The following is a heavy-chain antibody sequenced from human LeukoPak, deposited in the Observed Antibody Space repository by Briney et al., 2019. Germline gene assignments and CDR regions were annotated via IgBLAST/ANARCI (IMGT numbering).Heavy chain of an antibody. CDR2: IYNSGST. CDR3: ARDLGGNNSAFGY. D-gene: IGHD2/OR15-2a*01. Sequence: PSETLSLTCSVSADSISDYYWSWIRQPPGKGLEWIGYIYNSGSTNYNPSLSSRVTISVDSSKKQFSLKVSSVTAADTAVYYCARDLGGNNSAFGYWGKGTLVTVSS. V-gene: IGHV4-59*01. CDR1: ADSISDYY. J-gene: IGHJ4*02.